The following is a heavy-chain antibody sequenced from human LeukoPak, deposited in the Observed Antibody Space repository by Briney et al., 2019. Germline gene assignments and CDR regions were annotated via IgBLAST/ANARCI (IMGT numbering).Heavy chain of an antibody. D-gene: IGHD3-22*01. J-gene: IGHJ5*02. CDR2: IYYSGST. V-gene: IGHV4-59*01. CDR1: DGSISSYY. Sequence: PSETLSVTCIVTDGSISSYYWSWIRQPLGKGVEWIGHIYYSGSTSYNPSLKSRITISVDPSKNQFSLRLSSVTAADTAVYSCAREASTYYYDSSGYYPNWFDPWGQGTLVTVSS. CDR3: AREASTYYYDSSGYYPNWFDP.